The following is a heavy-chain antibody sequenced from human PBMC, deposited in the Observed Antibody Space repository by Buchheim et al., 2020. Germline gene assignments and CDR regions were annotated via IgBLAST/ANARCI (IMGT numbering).Heavy chain of an antibody. CDR2: VWFDGTKK. CDR1: GFTFSYYG. CDR3: ARDRVGESSGWYFDA. J-gene: IGHJ4*02. D-gene: IGHD6-19*01. Sequence: QVQLVESGGGVVQPGRSLRLSCEASGFTFSYYGMHWVRQTPGKGLEWLAVVWFDGTKKYYVDSVKGRFTISRDNSQNNLYLEMNSLRAEDTAVYYCARDRVGESSGWYFDAWGQGT. V-gene: IGHV3-33*01.